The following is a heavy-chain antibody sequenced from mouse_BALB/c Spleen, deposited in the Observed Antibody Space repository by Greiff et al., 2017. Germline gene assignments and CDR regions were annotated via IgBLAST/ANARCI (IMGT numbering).Heavy chain of an antibody. CDR2: IDPANGNT. V-gene: IGHV14-3*02. Sequence: DQLQQSGAELVKPGASVKLSCTASGFNIKDTYMHWVKQRPEQGLEWIGRIDPANGNTKYDPKFQGKATITADTSSNTAYLQLSSLTSEDTAVYYCARDPQGAMDYWGQGTSVTVSS. CDR3: ARDPQGAMDY. J-gene: IGHJ4*01. CDR1: GFNIKDTY.